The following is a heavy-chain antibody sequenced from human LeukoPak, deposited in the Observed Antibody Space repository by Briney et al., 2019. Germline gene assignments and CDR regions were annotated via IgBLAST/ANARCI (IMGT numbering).Heavy chain of an antibody. CDR3: AKDLYTYYYDSSGYYPPLDY. D-gene: IGHD3-22*01. J-gene: IGHJ4*02. Sequence: GGSLRLSCAASGFTFSSYGMHWVRQAPGKGLEWVAFIRYDGSNKYYADSVKGRFTISRDNSKNTLYLQMNSLRAEDTAVYYCAKDLYTYYYDSSGYYPPLDYWGQGTLVTVSS. V-gene: IGHV3-30*02. CDR1: GFTFSSYG. CDR2: IRYDGSNK.